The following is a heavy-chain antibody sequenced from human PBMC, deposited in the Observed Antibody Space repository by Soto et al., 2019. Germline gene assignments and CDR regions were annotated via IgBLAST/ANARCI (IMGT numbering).Heavy chain of an antibody. Sequence: QVQLQESGPGLVKPSGTLSLTCAVSGDAVSSPYYWCWVRQPPGKGLEWIGEVFQTGTTSYNPSLRSRVTISMDKSINQLSLDLSSVTAADTAVYYCARSAGWYAIHAWGPGTLVIVSS. CDR3: ARSAGWYAIHA. CDR1: GDAVSSPYY. V-gene: IGHV4-4*02. D-gene: IGHD6-19*01. CDR2: VFQTGTT. J-gene: IGHJ5*02.